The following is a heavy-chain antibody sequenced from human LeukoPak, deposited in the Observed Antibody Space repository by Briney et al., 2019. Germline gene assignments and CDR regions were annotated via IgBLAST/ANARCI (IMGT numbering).Heavy chain of an antibody. Sequence: PSETLSLTCTVSGGSISSGGYYWSWIRQPPGKGLEWIGEINHSGSTNYNPSLKSRVTISVDTSKNQFSLKLSSVTAADTAVYYCARGRYYDFWSGSNNWFDPWGQGTLVTVSS. V-gene: IGHV4-39*07. CDR1: GGSISSGGYY. CDR3: ARGRYYDFWSGSNNWFDP. J-gene: IGHJ5*02. CDR2: INHSGST. D-gene: IGHD3-3*01.